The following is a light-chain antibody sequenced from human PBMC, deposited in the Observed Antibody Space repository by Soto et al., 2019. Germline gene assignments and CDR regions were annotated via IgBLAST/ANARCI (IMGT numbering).Light chain of an antibody. CDR3: QQTYTTPEIT. Sequence: IQMTQSPSSLSASVGDRVTITCHATQDIRKYLNWYQQKPGKAPKLLIYDASSFETGVPTRFSGSGSGTDFTLTIGSLQPEDFAIYYCQQTYTTPEITFGQGTRLEIK. CDR2: DAS. V-gene: IGKV1-39*01. J-gene: IGKJ5*01. CDR1: QDIRKY.